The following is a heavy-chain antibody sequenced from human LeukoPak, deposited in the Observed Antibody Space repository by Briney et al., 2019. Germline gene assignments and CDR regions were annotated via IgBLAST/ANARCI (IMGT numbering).Heavy chain of an antibody. CDR3: ARHYYYYYGMDV. Sequence: SETLSLTCAVSGGSITTYYWNWIRQPPGKGLEWIGYIYYSGSTNYNPSLKSRVTISVDTSKNQFSLKLSSVSAADTAVYYCARHYYYYYGMDVWGQGTTVTVSS. CDR2: IYYSGST. CDR1: GGSITTYY. V-gene: IGHV4-59*08. J-gene: IGHJ6*02.